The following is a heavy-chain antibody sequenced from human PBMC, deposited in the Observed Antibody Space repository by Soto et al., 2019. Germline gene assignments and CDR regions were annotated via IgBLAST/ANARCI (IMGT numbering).Heavy chain of an antibody. CDR2: IFYTGTT. D-gene: IGHD6-13*01. Sequence: SETQSLTCTVSGGSISSSSYYWGWIRQPPGKGLEWIGSIFYTGTTYYNPSLKSRVTISVDTSKNQFSLRLSSVTAADTAVYYCATAISSSWYPNYYYGMDVWGQGTTVTVSS. V-gene: IGHV4-39*01. J-gene: IGHJ6*02. CDR3: ATAISSSWYPNYYYGMDV. CDR1: GGSISSSSYY.